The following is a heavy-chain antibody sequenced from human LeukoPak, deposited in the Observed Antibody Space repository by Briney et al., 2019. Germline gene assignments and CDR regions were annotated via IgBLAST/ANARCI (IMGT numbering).Heavy chain of an antibody. CDR2: IYYSGST. V-gene: IGHV4-59*12. D-gene: IGHD2-2*01. CDR1: GGSISSYY. CDR3: ARVGACSSTSCQGYYYYYYMDV. J-gene: IGHJ6*03. Sequence: SETLSLTCTVSGGSISSYYWSWIRQPPGKGLEWIGYIYYSGSTNYNPSLKSRVTMSVDTSKNQFSLKLSSVTAADTAVYYCARVGACSSTSCQGYYYYYYMDVWGKGTTVTVSS.